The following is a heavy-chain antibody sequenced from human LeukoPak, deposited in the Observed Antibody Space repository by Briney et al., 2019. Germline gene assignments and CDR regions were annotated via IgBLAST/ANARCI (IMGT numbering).Heavy chain of an antibody. CDR2: ITNSGGGT. CDR3: VSSHDAFDI. J-gene: IGHJ3*02. D-gene: IGHD2-2*01. Sequence: GGSLRLSCAASGFTFTTYAMSWVRQAPGKGLEWVSAITNSGGGTYYADSVKGRFTISRDNSKNTLYLQMNSLRAEDTAVYYCVSSHDAFDIWGQGTMVTVSS. V-gene: IGHV3-23*01. CDR1: GFTFTTYA.